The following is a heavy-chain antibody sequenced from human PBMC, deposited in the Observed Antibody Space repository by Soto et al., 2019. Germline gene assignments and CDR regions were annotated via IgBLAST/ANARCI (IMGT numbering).Heavy chain of an antibody. Sequence: GASVKVSCKASGGTFSSYAISWVRQAPGQGLEWMGGIIPIFGTANYAQKFQGRVTITADESTSTAYMELSSLRPEDTAVYYCARGDSGVVLDYGMDVWGQGTTVTVSS. D-gene: IGHD3-3*01. CDR1: GGTFSSYA. CDR3: ARGDSGVVLDYGMDV. CDR2: IIPIFGTA. J-gene: IGHJ6*02. V-gene: IGHV1-69*13.